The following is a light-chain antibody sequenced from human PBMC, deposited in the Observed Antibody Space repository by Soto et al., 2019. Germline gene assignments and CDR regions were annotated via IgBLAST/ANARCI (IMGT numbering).Light chain of an antibody. CDR3: QQYGSSPYT. CDR1: QSVSSSY. CDR2: GAS. J-gene: IGKJ2*01. V-gene: IGKV3-20*01. Sequence: EIVLTQSPGTLSLSPGERATLSCRASQSVSSSYLAWYQQKPGQAPRLLIYGASSRATGIPDRFSGSGSGTDFTLTISRLEPEDCAVYSCQQYGSSPYTCGQGTKLEIK.